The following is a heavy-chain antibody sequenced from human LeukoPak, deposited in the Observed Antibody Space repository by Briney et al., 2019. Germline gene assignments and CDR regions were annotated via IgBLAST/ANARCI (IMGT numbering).Heavy chain of an antibody. CDR2: ISYDGSNK. V-gene: IGHV3-30*04. J-gene: IGHJ4*02. Sequence: GGSLRLSCEASGFTFSSYAMHWVRQAPGKGLEWVAVISYDGSNKYYADSVKGRFTISRDNSKNTLYLQMNSLRAEDTAVYYCARAGIAALDYWGQGTLVTVSS. CDR3: ARAGIAALDY. CDR1: GFTFSSYA. D-gene: IGHD6-6*01.